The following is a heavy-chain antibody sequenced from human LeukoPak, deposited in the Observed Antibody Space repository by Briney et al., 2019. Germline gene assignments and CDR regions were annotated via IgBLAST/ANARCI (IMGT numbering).Heavy chain of an antibody. J-gene: IGHJ3*02. CDR3: ARQRDYGDSPDAFDI. D-gene: IGHD4-17*01. CDR1: GYSFTSYW. Sequence: GESLKISCKGSGYSFTSYWIGWVRQMPGKGLEWMGIIYPGDSDTRYSPSSQGQVTISADKSISTAYLQWSSLKASDTAMYYCARQRDYGDSPDAFDIWGQGTMVTVSS. V-gene: IGHV5-51*01. CDR2: IYPGDSDT.